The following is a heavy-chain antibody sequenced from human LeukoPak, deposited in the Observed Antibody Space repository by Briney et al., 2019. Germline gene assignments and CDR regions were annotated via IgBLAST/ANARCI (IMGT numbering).Heavy chain of an antibody. CDR3: ARVPVRYGSGSYYNPYYFDY. CDR1: GYSISSGYY. J-gene: IGHJ4*02. CDR2: IYHSGIT. Sequence: PSETLSLTCAVSGYSISSGYYWGWIRQPPGKGLEWIGNIYHSGITYYNPSLKSRITLSVDTSKNQFSLKLSSVTAADTAVYYCARVPVRYGSGSYYNPYYFDYWGQGTLVTVSS. D-gene: IGHD3-10*01. V-gene: IGHV4-38-2*01.